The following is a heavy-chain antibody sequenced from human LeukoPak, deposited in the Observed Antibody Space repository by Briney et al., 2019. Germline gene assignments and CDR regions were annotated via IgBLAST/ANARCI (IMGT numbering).Heavy chain of an antibody. J-gene: IGHJ5*02. D-gene: IGHD3-16*02. CDR1: GYTFTSYG. CDR3: ARAGANDYVWGSYRQPNWFDP. V-gene: IGHV1-18*01. CDR2: ISAYNGNT. Sequence: ASVKVSCKASGYTFTSYGISWVRQAPGQGLEWMGWISAYNGNTNYAQKLQGRVTMTTDTSTSTAYMELRSLRSDDTAVYYCARAGANDYVWGSYRQPNWFDPWGQGTLVTVSS.